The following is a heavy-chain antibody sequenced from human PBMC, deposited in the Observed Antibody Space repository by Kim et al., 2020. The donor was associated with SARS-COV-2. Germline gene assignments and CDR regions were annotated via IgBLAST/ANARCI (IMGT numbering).Heavy chain of an antibody. V-gene: IGHV1-3*01. CDR2: INADNGNT. D-gene: IGHD4-17*01. Sequence: ASVKVSCKASGYTYTRYNVHWVRQAPGQSLEWMGWINADNGNTKHSERFQGRVTITGDIHATTAYMELSSLRFEDTAVYYCVREGGGDYAAFDIWGQGTM. CDR1: GYTYTRYN. J-gene: IGHJ3*02. CDR3: VREGGGDYAAFDI.